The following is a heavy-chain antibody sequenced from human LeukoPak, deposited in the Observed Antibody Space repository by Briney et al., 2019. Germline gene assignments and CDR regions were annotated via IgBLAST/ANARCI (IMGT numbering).Heavy chain of an antibody. CDR3: ALYRSSYKNYEGAFDI. V-gene: IGHV1-2*02. CDR1: GYTFTSLD. CDR2: INPISGGT. Sequence: GASVKVSCKTSGYTFTSLDINWVRQATGQGLEWMGWINPISGGTNYAQKFQGRVTMTRDTSISTAYMELSRLRSDDTAVCYCALYRSSYKNYEGAFDIWGQGTMVTVSS. J-gene: IGHJ3*02. D-gene: IGHD4-11*01.